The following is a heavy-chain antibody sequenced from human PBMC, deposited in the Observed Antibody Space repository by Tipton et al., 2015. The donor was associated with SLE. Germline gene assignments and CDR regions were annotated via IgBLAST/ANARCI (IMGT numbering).Heavy chain of an antibody. D-gene: IGHD2-15*01. CDR1: GGSISSHY. J-gene: IGHJ4*02. Sequence: TLSLTCTVPGGSISSHYWCWIRQPPGKGLGWIGYISYSETTNYNPSPKSRVTISVDTSKNQFSLNLRSVTAADTAVYYCAGAWQGYCSGGTCYVLDYWGQGTLVTVSS. CDR3: AGAWQGYCSGGTCYVLDY. V-gene: IGHV4-59*11. CDR2: ISYSETT.